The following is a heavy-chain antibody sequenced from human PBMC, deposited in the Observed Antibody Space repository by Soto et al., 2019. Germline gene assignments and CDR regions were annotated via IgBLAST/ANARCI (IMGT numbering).Heavy chain of an antibody. Sequence: SETLSLTCSVSDDSINSDKYYWGWIRQPPGKGLEWIGSNYYRGNAYYNPSLQTRVTISLDKTRSQFSLKLNSVTAADSALYFFARLEGLATISYYFDFWGPGALVTVSS. CDR3: ARLEGLATISYYFDF. CDR1: DDSINSDKYY. CDR2: NYYRGNA. J-gene: IGHJ4*02. D-gene: IGHD3-9*01. V-gene: IGHV4-39*01.